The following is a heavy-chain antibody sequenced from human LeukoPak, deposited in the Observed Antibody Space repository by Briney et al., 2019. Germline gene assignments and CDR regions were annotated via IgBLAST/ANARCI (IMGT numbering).Heavy chain of an antibody. V-gene: IGHV3-64*04. Sequence: GGSLRLSCSASGFTFSSYAMHWVRQAPGKGLEYVSAISSNGGSTYYADSVKGRFTISRDNSKNTLYLQMNSLRAEDTAVYYCARDAGGYYDFWSGYPYYYYYGMDVWGQGTTVTVSS. D-gene: IGHD3-3*01. CDR1: GFTFSSYA. J-gene: IGHJ6*02. CDR2: ISSNGGST. CDR3: ARDAGGYYDFWSGYPYYYYYGMDV.